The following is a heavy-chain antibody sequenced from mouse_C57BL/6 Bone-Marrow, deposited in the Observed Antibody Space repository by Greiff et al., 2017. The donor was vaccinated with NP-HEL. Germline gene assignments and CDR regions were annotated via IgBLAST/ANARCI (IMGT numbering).Heavy chain of an antibody. J-gene: IGHJ3*01. V-gene: IGHV1-75*01. Sequence: VQLQQSGPELVKPGASVKISCKASGYTFTDYYINWVKQRPGQGLEWIGWIFPGSGSTYYNEKFKGKATLTVDKSSSTAYMLLSSLTSEDSAVYFCASSYWAAAGRFAYWGQGTLVTVSA. D-gene: IGHD2-10*01. CDR3: ASSYWAAAGRFAY. CDR1: GYTFTDYY. CDR2: IFPGSGST.